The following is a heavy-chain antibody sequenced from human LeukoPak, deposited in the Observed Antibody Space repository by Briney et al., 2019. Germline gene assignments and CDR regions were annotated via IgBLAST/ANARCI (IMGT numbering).Heavy chain of an antibody. CDR1: GFTFSSYN. D-gene: IGHD3-10*01. Sequence: GGSLRLSCAASGFTFSSYNMNWVRQAPGKGLEWVSSISSSSTYIYYPDPVKGRFTISGDNAKNALYLQMNSLRAEDTAVYYCAREILGELYFDFGGQGTRVSVSS. CDR3: AREILGELYFDF. CDR2: ISSSSTYI. J-gene: IGHJ4*02. V-gene: IGHV3-21*01.